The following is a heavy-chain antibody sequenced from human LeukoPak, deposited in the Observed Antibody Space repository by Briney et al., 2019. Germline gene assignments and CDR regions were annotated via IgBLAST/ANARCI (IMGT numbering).Heavy chain of an antibody. CDR3: AKDGRPNDVVVTVTLDY. CDR2: ISGSGSST. V-gene: IGHV3-23*01. Sequence: GGSLRLSCAASGFTFSSYAMSWVRQAPGKGLEWVSSISGSGSSTYYADSVKGRFTISRDKSKNTLYLQMSSLRADDTAVYYCAKDGRPNDVVVTVTLDYWGQGTLVTVSS. J-gene: IGHJ4*02. CDR1: GFTFSSYA. D-gene: IGHD2-21*02.